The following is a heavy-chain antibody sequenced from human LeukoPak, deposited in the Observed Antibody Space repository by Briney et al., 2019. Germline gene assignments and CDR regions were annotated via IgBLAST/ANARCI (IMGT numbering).Heavy chain of an antibody. V-gene: IGHV4-38-2*01. CDR1: GYSISSGYY. CDR2: IHHSGST. Sequence: SETLSLTCAVSGYSISSGYYWGWIRQPPGKVLEWIGSIHHSGSTYYNPSLKSRVTISVDTSKNQFSLQLSSVTAADTAVYYCARGQPGIAAAGGGYYYYMDVWGKGTTVTVSS. J-gene: IGHJ6*03. CDR3: ARGQPGIAAAGGGYYYYMDV. D-gene: IGHD6-13*01.